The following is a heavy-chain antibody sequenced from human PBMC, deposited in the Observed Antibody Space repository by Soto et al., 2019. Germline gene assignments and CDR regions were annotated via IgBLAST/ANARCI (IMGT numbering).Heavy chain of an antibody. Sequence: GESLKISCKGSGYSFTSYWIGWVRQMPGKGLEWMGIIYPGDSDTRYSPSFQGQATISADKSISTAYLQWSSLKASDTAMYYCARAYDSSGYYYDYYGMDVWGQGTTVTSP. V-gene: IGHV5-51*01. J-gene: IGHJ6*02. CDR2: IYPGDSDT. CDR3: ARAYDSSGYYYDYYGMDV. CDR1: GYSFTSYW. D-gene: IGHD3-22*01.